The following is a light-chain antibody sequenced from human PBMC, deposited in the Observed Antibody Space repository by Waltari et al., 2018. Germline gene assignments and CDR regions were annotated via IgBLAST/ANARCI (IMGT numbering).Light chain of an antibody. V-gene: IGKV1-27*01. CDR2: AAS. CDR3: HQYYSTPWT. Sequence: DIQMTQSPSSLSASVGDRVTITCRASQGISNYLAWYQQKPGKVPKLLIYAASTLHSGVPSRFSGGGSGTDFTLTISSLQAEDVAVYYCHQYYSTPWTFGQGTKVEIK. CDR1: QGISNY. J-gene: IGKJ1*01.